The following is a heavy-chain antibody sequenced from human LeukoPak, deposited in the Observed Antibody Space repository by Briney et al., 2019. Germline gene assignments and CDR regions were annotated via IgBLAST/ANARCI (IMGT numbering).Heavy chain of an antibody. J-gene: IGHJ6*03. CDR3: ARDHCSTTSCPGYYYYYYMDV. V-gene: IGHV3-74*01. D-gene: IGHD2-2*01. CDR1: GFTFRTYW. CDR2: INSDGSST. Sequence: PGGSLRLSCAASGFTFRTYWMHWDRQAQGKGLVWVSRINSDGSSTRYADSVKGRFTISRDNAKNTLYLQMNSLRAEDTAIYYCARDHCSTTSCPGYYYYYYMDVWGKGTTVTVSS.